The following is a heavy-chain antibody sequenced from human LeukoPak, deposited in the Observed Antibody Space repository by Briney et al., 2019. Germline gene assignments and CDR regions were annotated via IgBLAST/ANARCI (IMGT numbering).Heavy chain of an antibody. CDR1: GYTVCNYY. CDR3: ARAEKGYNYLLFEP. D-gene: IGHD3-22*01. J-gene: IGHJ5*02. CDR2: IHSAGST. Sequence: GGSLRLSCAASGYTVCNYYMTGAPQSPGEGREGVSLIHSAGSTYYADSVRGRFTISRDNSKNTLYLQMNSRRAEDTVVYYCARAEKGYNYLLFEPWGPGTLVTVSS. V-gene: IGHV3-53*01.